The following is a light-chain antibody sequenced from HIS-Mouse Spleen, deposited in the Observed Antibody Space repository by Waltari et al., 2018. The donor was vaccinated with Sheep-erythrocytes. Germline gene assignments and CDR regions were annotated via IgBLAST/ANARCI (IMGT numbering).Light chain of an antibody. CDR2: LGS. J-gene: IGKJ3*01. CDR3: MQALQTPIFT. Sequence: DIVMTQSPLSLPVTPGEPAPISCRSSQSLLHSNGYKYLDWYLQKPGQSPQLLIYLGSNRASGVPDRFSGSGSGTDFTLKISRVEAEDVGVYYCMQALQTPIFTFGPGTKVDIK. V-gene: IGKV2-28*01. CDR1: QSLLHSNGYKY.